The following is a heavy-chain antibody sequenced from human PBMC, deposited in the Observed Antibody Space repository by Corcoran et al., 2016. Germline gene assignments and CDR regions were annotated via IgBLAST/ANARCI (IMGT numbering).Heavy chain of an antibody. Sequence: QVQLVQSGAEVKKPGSSVKVSCKASGGTFSSYAISWVRQAPGQGLEWMGGIIPIFGTANYAQKFQGRGTITADESTSTAYMELSSRRSEDTAGYSCARGVYYGSGNQNYLDYWGHGTLVTVSS. CDR1: GGTFSSYA. CDR3: ARGVYYGSGNQNYLDY. J-gene: IGHJ4*01. D-gene: IGHD3-10*01. V-gene: IGHV1-69*01. CDR2: IIPIFGTA.